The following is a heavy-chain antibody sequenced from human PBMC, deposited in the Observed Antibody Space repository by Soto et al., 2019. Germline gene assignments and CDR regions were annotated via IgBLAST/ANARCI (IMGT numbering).Heavy chain of an antibody. CDR3: VKRGRNWGAFDF. CDR2: IGGTDGDSDGVP. Sequence: VQLLESGGDLVQPGGSLRLSCVASGFILNNYAISCVRQTPGKGLEWVSTIGGTDGDSDGVPWYEDSVKGRFTISRDSYAKTLFLHMDNLRAEDSALYYCVKRGRNWGAFDFWGQGTTVVVSS. J-gene: IGHJ3*01. D-gene: IGHD7-27*01. CDR1: GFILNNYA. V-gene: IGHV3-23*01.